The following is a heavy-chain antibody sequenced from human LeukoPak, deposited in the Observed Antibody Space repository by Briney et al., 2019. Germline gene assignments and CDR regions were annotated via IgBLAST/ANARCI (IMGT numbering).Heavy chain of an antibody. CDR1: AGSISSSSYY. CDR3: ARPTNPYYDILTGSTSSYWFDP. V-gene: IGHV4-39*01. D-gene: IGHD3-9*01. CDR2: IYYSGST. J-gene: IGHJ5*02. Sequence: PSETLSLTCTVSAGSISSSSYYWGWIRQPPGKGLEWVGSIYYSGSTYYNPSLKSRVTISVDTSKNQFSLKLSSVTAADTAVYYCARPTNPYYDILTGSTSSYWFDPWGQGTLVTVSS.